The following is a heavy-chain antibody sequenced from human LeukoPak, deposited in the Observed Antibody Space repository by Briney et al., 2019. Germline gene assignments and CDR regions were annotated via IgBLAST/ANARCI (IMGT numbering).Heavy chain of an antibody. J-gene: IGHJ4*02. Sequence: GASVKVSCKASGYTFTGYYMHWVRQAPGQGLEWMGWINPNSGGTNYAQKFQGRVTMTRDTSISTAYMELSRLRSDDTAVYYCARSSGSHDYYFDYWGQGTLVTVSS. V-gene: IGHV1-2*02. CDR1: GYTFTGYY. CDR2: INPNSGGT. CDR3: ARSSGSHDYYFDY. D-gene: IGHD1-26*01.